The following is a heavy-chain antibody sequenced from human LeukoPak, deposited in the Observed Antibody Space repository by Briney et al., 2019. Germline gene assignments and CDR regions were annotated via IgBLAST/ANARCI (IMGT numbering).Heavy chain of an antibody. CDR3: ARLGLRFLEWLLYLDP. J-gene: IGHJ5*02. CDR2: IYYSGST. Sequence: SETLSLTCTVSAGSISSSSYYWGWISNPPGKCLEWIGRIYYSGSTCYNPSLKSRVTISVDTSKIQFSLKLSSVTAADTAVYYCARLGLRFLEWLLYLDPWGQGTLVTVSS. D-gene: IGHD3-3*01. CDR1: AGSISSSSYY. V-gene: IGHV4-39*01.